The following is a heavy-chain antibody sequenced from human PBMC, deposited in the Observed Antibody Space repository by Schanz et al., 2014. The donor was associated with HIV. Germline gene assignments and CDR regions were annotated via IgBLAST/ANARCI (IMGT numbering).Heavy chain of an antibody. CDR1: GGTFMTYA. V-gene: IGHV1-69*01. CDR3: AKSPIFGDVIFYGMDV. CDR2: LIPSFRLR. Sequence: QVQLVQSGAEVKKPGSSVKVSCKASGGTFMTYAISWVRQAPGQGLEWMGGLIPSFRLRTYAQKLQGRVTIDADESASTAYMELNSLRSDDTAVYYCAKSPIFGDVIFYGMDVWGQGTTVTVSS. D-gene: IGHD3-3*02. J-gene: IGHJ6*02.